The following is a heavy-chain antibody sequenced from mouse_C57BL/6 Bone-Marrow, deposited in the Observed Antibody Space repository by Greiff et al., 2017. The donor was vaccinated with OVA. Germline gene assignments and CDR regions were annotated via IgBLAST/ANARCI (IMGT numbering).Heavy chain of an antibody. Sequence: VQLKQSGPELVKPGASVKIPCKASGYTFTDYNMDWVKQSHGKSLEWIGDINPNNGGTIYNQKFKGKATLTVDKSSSTAYMELRSLTSEDTAVYYCARGGHYYGSSYGYFDVWGTGTTVTVSS. D-gene: IGHD1-1*01. CDR2: INPNNGGT. CDR1: GYTFTDYN. CDR3: ARGGHYYGSSYGYFDV. V-gene: IGHV1-18*01. J-gene: IGHJ1*03.